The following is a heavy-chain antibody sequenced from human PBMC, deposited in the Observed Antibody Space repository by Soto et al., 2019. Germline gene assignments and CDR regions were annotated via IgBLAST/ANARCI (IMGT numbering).Heavy chain of an antibody. D-gene: IGHD2-15*01. CDR3: AARGYCSGGSCYFGLAFDI. CDR2: IVVGSGNT. J-gene: IGHJ3*02. V-gene: IGHV1-58*01. CDR1: GFTFTSSA. Sequence: SVKVSCKASGFTFTSSAVQWVRQARGQRLEWIGWIVVGSGNTNYAQKFQERVTITRDMSTSTAYMELSSLRSEDTAVYYCAARGYCSGGSCYFGLAFDIWGQGTMVTVSS.